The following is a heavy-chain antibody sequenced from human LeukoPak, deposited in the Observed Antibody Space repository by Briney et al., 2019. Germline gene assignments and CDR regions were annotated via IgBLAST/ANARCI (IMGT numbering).Heavy chain of an antibody. J-gene: IGHJ4*02. CDR2: ISAYNGNT. CDR1: GYTFTSYG. V-gene: IGHV1-18*01. D-gene: IGHD3-22*01. CDR3: ARDQSRYYYDSSGYCDY. Sequence: ASVKVSCTASGYTFTSYGISWVRQAPGQGLEWMGWISAYNGNTNYAQKLQGRVTMTTDTSTSTAYMELRSLRSDDTAVYYCARDQSRYYYDSSGYCDYWGQGTLVTVSS.